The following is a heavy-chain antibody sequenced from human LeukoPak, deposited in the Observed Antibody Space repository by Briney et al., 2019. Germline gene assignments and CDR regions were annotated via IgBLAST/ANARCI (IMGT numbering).Heavy chain of an antibody. V-gene: IGHV3-30*04. CDR1: GFTFSNHA. CDR3: ARGRTPYCRSTTCYARLDY. J-gene: IGHJ4*02. Sequence: GGSLRLSCAASGFTFSNHAMHWVRQGPGKGLEWVALISFDESTNYYADSVKGRFTISRDNSKNTQYLQMNSLRPEDTAVHYCARGRTPYCRSTTCYARLDYWGQGTLVTVSS. D-gene: IGHD2-2*01. CDR2: ISFDESTN.